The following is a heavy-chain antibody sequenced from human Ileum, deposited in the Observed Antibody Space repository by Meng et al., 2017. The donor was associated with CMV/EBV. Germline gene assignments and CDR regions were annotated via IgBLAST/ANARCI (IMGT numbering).Heavy chain of an antibody. D-gene: IGHD2-21*01. J-gene: IGHJ4*02. CDR1: GFTFSTYA. CDR3: AKDGISDCNGNCYHYSDF. V-gene: IGHV3-23*01. CDR2: ISGSGGKT. Sequence: GGSLRLSCAVSGFTFSTYAMSWVRQSPGKGLEWVAIISGSGGKTYHADSVKGRFTISRDNSKHTLYQQTNSLRVEDTAGYYCAKDGISDCNGNCYHYSDFWGQGTLVTVSS.